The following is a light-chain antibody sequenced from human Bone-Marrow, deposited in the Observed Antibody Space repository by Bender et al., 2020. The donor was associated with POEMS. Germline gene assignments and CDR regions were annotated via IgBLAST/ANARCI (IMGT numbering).Light chain of an antibody. CDR3: SSWDDSLNGWV. V-gene: IGLV1-44*01. CDR2: SNN. J-gene: IGLJ3*02. CDR1: SSNFGNNA. Sequence: QSVLTQPPSASGIPGQSVTISCSGTSSNFGNNAANWYQHVPGTAPKLLIYSNNQRPSGVPDRFSASTSGTSAALAISGLHSDDEADYYCSSWDDSLNGWVFGGGTKLTVL.